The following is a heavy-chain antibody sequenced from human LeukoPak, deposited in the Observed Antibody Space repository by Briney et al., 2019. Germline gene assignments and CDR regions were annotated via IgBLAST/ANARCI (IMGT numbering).Heavy chain of an antibody. CDR1: GFMFSDYG. CDR2: IWYDGSNI. D-gene: IGHD3-10*01. V-gene: IGHV3-33*06. CDR3: AKEGDRGEALYYYMDV. J-gene: IGHJ6*03. Sequence: GGSLRLSCAASGFMFSDYGMHWVRQAPGKGLEWVAAIWYDGSNIFYADSVKCRFTISRDNSKNALYLQMNSLRAEDTADYYCAKEGDRGEALYYYMDVWGNGTTVTVSS.